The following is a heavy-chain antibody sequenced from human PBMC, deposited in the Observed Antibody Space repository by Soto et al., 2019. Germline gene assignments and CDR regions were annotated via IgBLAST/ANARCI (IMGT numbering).Heavy chain of an antibody. J-gene: IGHJ5*02. CDR1: GYTFTNYG. CDR2: ISAYNGNA. Sequence: QVQLVQSGAEVKKPGASVKVSCRASGYTFTNYGFTWVRQAPGQGLEWMGWISAYNGNANYGKNFQGRVTMTTDTAKSTAHMELRSLRYDDTAIYYCARGSRFDWFDPWGQGTLVTVSS. D-gene: IGHD3-3*01. CDR3: ARGSRFDWFDP. V-gene: IGHV1-18*04.